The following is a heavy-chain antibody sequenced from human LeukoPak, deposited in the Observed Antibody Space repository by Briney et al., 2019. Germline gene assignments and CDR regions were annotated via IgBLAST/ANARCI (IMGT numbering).Heavy chain of an antibody. CDR1: GYTFNGYY. Sequence: ASVKVSCKASGYTFNGYYIHWVRQAPGQGLEWMGRINPNSGGTNFAQKFQGRVTMTRDTSISTAYMELSSLRSEDTAVYYCARGIRGPGYSSDYWGQGTLVTVSS. D-gene: IGHD6-13*01. J-gene: IGHJ4*02. V-gene: IGHV1-2*06. CDR3: ARGIRGPGYSSDY. CDR2: INPNSGGT.